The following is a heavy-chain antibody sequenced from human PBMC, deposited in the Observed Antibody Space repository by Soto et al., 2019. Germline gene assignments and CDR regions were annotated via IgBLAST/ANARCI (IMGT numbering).Heavy chain of an antibody. CDR1: SGSISSTIYS. CDR2: IFYSGST. J-gene: IGHJ4*02. CDR3: ARRWGRTFDY. D-gene: IGHD7-27*01. Sequence: SETLSLTCTVSSGSISSTIYSWDWIRHPPGKGLEWIGSIFYSGSTYYNPSLKSRVTISVDTSKNQFSLKLSSVTAADTAVYYCARRWGRTFDYWGQGTLVTVSS. V-gene: IGHV4-39*07.